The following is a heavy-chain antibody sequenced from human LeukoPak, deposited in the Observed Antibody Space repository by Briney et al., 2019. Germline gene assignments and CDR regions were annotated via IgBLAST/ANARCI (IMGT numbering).Heavy chain of an antibody. CDR2: IRYDGSNK. Sequence: PGGSLRLSCAASEFTFNSYGMHWVRQAPGKVLEWVAFIRYDGSNKYYADSVKGRFTISRDNSKNTLYLQMNSLRAEDTAVYYCAPMELLFDYWGQGTLVTVSS. J-gene: IGHJ4*02. D-gene: IGHD3-10*01. CDR3: APMELLFDY. V-gene: IGHV3-30*02. CDR1: EFTFNSYG.